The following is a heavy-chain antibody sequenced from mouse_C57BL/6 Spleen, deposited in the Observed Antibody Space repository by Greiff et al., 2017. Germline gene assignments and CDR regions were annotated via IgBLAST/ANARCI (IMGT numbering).Heavy chain of an antibody. J-gene: IGHJ2*01. CDR1: GYTFTSYW. D-gene: IGHD1-1*01. V-gene: IGHV1-61*01. CDR2: IYPSDSET. Sequence: QVQLQQPGAELVRPGSSVKLSCKASGYTFTSYWMDWVKQRPGQGLEWIGNIYPSDSETHYNQKFKDKATLTVDKSSSTAYMQLSSLTSEDSAVYYCARDYGSSYDYFDYWGQGTTLTVSS. CDR3: ARDYGSSYDYFDY.